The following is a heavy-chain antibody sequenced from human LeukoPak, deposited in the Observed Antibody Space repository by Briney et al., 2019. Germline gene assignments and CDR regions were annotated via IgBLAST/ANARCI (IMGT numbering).Heavy chain of an antibody. Sequence: PGGSLRLSCAASGFTFNSYSMNWVRQAPGKGLEWVSSISGSNSYIYYADSVKGRFTISRDNAKNSLYLQMNSLRAEDTAVYYCAREDTAYMGYWGQGTLVTVSS. CDR2: ISGSNSYI. CDR1: GFTFNSYS. D-gene: IGHD5-18*01. V-gene: IGHV3-21*01. J-gene: IGHJ4*02. CDR3: AREDTAYMGY.